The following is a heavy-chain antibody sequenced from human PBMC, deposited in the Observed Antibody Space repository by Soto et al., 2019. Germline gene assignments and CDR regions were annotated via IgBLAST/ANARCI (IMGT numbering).Heavy chain of an antibody. D-gene: IGHD6-19*01. V-gene: IGHV3-48*02. CDR2: ITSCNSII. CDR1: GFTFSPYS. Sequence: EVQLVESGGGLVQPGGSLRLSCVASGFTFSPYSMTWVRLAPGKGLEGVSYITSCNSIIYNAESVMGRFIISRDNAKNSLYLQMNSLRDEDTAVYYCARPLRRWLADAFDIWGQGTMVTVSS. J-gene: IGHJ3*02. CDR3: ARPLRRWLADAFDI.